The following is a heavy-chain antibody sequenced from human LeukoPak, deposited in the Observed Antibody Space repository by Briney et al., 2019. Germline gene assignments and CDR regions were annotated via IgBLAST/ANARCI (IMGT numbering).Heavy chain of an antibody. J-gene: IGHJ3*02. CDR2: INPSGGST. CDR3: ARDGSYYYDSSAINAFDI. Sequence: ASVTVSCKASGYTFTSYYMHWVRQAPGQGLEGMGIINPSGGSTSYAQKFQGRVTMTRDTSTSTVYMELSSLRSEDTAVYYCARDGSYYYDSSAINAFDIWGQGTMVTVSS. V-gene: IGHV1-46*01. D-gene: IGHD3-22*01. CDR1: GYTFTSYY.